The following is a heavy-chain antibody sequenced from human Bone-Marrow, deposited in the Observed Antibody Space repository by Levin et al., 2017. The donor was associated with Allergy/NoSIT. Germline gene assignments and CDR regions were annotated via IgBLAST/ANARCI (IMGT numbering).Heavy chain of an antibody. V-gene: IGHV3-21*01. D-gene: IGHD3-16*01. J-gene: IGHJ5*01. CDR1: GFTFSSYS. CDR3: ARITVWGTVSPERRDT. CDR2: ISSSSGYI. Sequence: PGGSLRLSCAASGFTFSSYSMNWVRQAPGKGLEWVSFISSSSGYIYYADSVKGRFTISRDNAKSSLYLQMNSLTAEDSAVYYCARITVWGTVSPERRDTWGHGVLVTVSS.